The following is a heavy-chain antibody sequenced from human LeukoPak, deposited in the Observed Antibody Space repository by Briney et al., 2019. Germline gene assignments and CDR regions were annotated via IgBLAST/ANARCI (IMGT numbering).Heavy chain of an antibody. CDR2: ISYDGGSK. V-gene: IGHV3-30*18. CDR3: ANEGYDGSGSYPDN. Sequence: GRSLRLSWAASGXTFSSYGLHWVRQAPGKGLEWVAVISYDGGSKTYADSVKGRFTISRDNSKNTLSLQMNSLRAEDTAVYYCANEGYDGSGSYPDNWGQGTLVSVSS. J-gene: IGHJ4*02. D-gene: IGHD3-10*01. CDR1: GXTFSSYG.